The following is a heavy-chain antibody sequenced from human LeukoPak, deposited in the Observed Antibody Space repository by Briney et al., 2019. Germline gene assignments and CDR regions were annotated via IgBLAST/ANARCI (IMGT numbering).Heavy chain of an antibody. CDR1: GFTFGDYA. CDR2: IRSKAYGGTT. J-gene: IGHJ4*02. V-gene: IGHV3-49*04. CDR3: TRIIIMDFDY. D-gene: IGHD3-10*01. Sequence: GGSLRLSCTASGFTFGDYAMSWVRQAPGKGLEWVGFIRSKAYGGTTEYAESVKGRFTISRDDSKSIAYLQMNSLKTEDTAVYYCTRIIIMDFDYWGQGTLVTVSS.